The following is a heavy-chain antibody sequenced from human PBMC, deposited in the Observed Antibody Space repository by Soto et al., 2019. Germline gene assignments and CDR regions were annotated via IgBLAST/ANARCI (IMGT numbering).Heavy chain of an antibody. CDR3: ARDYYGSGSYDY. CDR2: ISSSSSYI. Sequence: EVQLVESGGGLVKPGGSLRLSCAASGFTFSSYSMNWVRQAPGKGLEWVSSISSSSSYIYYADSVKGRFTISRDNANNSLYLQMNSLRAEDTAVYYCARDYYGSGSYDYWGQGTLVTVSS. D-gene: IGHD3-10*01. J-gene: IGHJ4*02. CDR1: GFTFSSYS. V-gene: IGHV3-21*01.